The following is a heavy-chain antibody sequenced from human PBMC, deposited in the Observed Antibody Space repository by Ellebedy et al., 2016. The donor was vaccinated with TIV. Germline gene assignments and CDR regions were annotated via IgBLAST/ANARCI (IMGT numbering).Heavy chain of an antibody. D-gene: IGHD4-17*01. CDR1: GFTFSNYG. CDR2: ISGLGYNP. CDR3: ARGDPRRVSDYPFLI. V-gene: IGHV3-23*01. Sequence: GGSLRLSXVVSGFTFSNYGMSWVRQAPGKGLQWVSAISGLGYNPYYAGSVKGRFTISRDNSKNTLYLQMNSLRADDTAVYYCARGDPRRVSDYPFLIWGQGTLVTVSS. J-gene: IGHJ4*02.